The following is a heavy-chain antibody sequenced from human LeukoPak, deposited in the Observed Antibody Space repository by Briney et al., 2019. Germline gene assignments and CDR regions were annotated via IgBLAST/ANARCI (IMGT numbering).Heavy chain of an antibody. J-gene: IGHJ2*01. CDR2: IYYSGST. CDR3: ARDSGDSARYFDL. D-gene: IGHD7-27*01. CDR1: GGSISSSGYY. V-gene: IGHV4-39*07. Sequence: SETLSLTCTVSGGSISSSGYYWGWIRQPPGKGLEWIGSIYYSGSTSYNPSLKSRVTISVDTSKNQFSLKLSSVTAADTAVYYCARDSGDSARYFDLWGRGTLVTVSS.